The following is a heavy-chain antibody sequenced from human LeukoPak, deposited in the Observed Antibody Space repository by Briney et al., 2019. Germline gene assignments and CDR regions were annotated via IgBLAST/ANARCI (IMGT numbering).Heavy chain of an antibody. Sequence: EASETLSLTCTVSGGSISSYYWSWIRQPPGKGLEWIGYIYYSGSTYYNPSLKSRVTISVDTSKNQFSLKLSSVTAADTAVYYCARARYYYDVVDYWGQGTLVTVSS. D-gene: IGHD3-22*01. V-gene: IGHV4-30-4*01. CDR1: GGSISSYY. J-gene: IGHJ4*02. CDR2: IYYSGST. CDR3: ARARYYYDVVDY.